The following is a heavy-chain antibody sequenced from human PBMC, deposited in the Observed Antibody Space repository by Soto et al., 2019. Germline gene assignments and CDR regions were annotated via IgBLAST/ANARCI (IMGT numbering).Heavy chain of an antibody. CDR1: GFTVSSNY. J-gene: IGHJ4*02. Sequence: ESGGGLVQPGGSLRLSCAASGFTVSSNYMSWVRQAPGKGLEWVSVIYSGGSTYYADSVKGRFTISRDNSRNTLYLHMNSLRAEDTAVYYCARVGGYTYGVDYWGQGTLVTVSS. CDR3: ARVGGYTYGVDY. V-gene: IGHV3-66*01. D-gene: IGHD5-18*01. CDR2: IYSGGST.